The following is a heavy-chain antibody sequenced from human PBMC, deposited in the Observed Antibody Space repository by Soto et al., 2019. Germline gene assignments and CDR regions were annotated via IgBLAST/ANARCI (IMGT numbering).Heavy chain of an antibody. J-gene: IGHJ6*02. CDR3: ARRREDYYYYYGMDV. CDR1: GGSFSGYY. V-gene: IGHV4-34*01. CDR2: INHSGST. Sequence: QVQLQQWGAGLLKPSETLSLTCAVYGGSFSGYYWSWIRQPPGKGLEWIGEINHSGSTNYNPSLKRRVTIXXDXSXXQFPLKLSSVPAADTAVYYCARRREDYYYYYGMDVWGQGTTVTVSS.